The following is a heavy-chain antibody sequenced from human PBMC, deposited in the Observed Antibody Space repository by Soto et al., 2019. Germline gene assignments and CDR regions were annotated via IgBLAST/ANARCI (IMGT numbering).Heavy chain of an antibody. Sequence: SVKVSCKASGGTFSSYAISWVRQAPGQGLEWMGGIIPIFGTANYAQKFQGRVTITADESTSTAYMELSSLRSEDTAVYYCASIICSGSPPPLYYYYGMDVWGQGTTVTVSS. CDR3: ASIICSGSPPPLYYYYGMDV. D-gene: IGHD3-10*02. CDR2: IIPIFGTA. J-gene: IGHJ6*02. CDR1: GGTFSSYA. V-gene: IGHV1-69*13.